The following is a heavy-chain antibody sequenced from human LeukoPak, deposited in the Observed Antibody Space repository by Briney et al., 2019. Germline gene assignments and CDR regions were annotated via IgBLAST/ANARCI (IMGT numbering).Heavy chain of an antibody. V-gene: IGHV1-18*01. J-gene: IGHJ4*02. D-gene: IGHD4-23*01. Sequence: GASVKVSCKASGYTFTSYGISRVRQAPGQGLEWMGWISAYNGNTNYAQKLQGRVTMTTDTSTSTAYMELRSLRSDDTAVYYCARDYISYGGNSKSFDYWGQGTLVTVSS. CDR3: ARDYISYGGNSKSFDY. CDR2: ISAYNGNT. CDR1: GYTFTSYG.